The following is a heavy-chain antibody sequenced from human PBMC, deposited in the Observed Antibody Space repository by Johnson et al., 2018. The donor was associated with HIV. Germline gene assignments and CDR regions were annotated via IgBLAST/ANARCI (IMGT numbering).Heavy chain of an antibody. CDR1: GFTVSSNY. CDR2: MSGSGGST. Sequence: VQLVESGGGLVKPGGSLRLSCAASGFTVSSNYMSWVRQAPGKGLEWVSGMSGSGGSTSYADSVKGRFTSSRDNSKNTLYLQMNSLRAEDTAVYYCARDQYSYGYTDAFDIWGQGTMVTVSS. CDR3: ARDQYSYGYTDAFDI. V-gene: IGHV3-66*02. J-gene: IGHJ3*02. D-gene: IGHD5-18*01.